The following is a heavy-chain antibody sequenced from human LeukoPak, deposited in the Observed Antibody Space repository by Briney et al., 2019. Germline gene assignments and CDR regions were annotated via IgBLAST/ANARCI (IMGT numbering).Heavy chain of an antibody. J-gene: IGHJ1*01. V-gene: IGHV5-51*01. CDR3: ASGYYYDSSGPEYFQH. Sequence: GESLRISCKGSGYSFTSYWIGWVRQMPGKGLEWMGIIYPGDSDTRYSPSFQGQVTISADKSISTAYLQWSSLKASDTAMYYCASGYYYDSSGPEYFQHWGQGTLVTVSS. CDR2: IYPGDSDT. D-gene: IGHD3-22*01. CDR1: GYSFTSYW.